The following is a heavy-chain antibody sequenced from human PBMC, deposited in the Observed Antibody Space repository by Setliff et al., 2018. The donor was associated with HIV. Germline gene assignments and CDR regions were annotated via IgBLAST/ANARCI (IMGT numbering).Heavy chain of an antibody. CDR2: IYYSGST. Sequence: SETLSLTCTVSGGSVSSGSYYWSWIRQPPGKGLEWIGYIYYSGSTNYNPSLKSRVTISVDTSKNQFSLKLSSVTAADTAVYYCARGRYYAKYWGQGTLVTVSS. CDR3: ARGRYYAKY. D-gene: IGHD3-10*01. CDR1: GGSVSSGSYY. V-gene: IGHV4-61*01. J-gene: IGHJ4*02.